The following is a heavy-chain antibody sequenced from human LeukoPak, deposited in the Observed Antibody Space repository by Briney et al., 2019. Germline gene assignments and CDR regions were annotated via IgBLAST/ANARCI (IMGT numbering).Heavy chain of an antibody. CDR3: ARESCSGGSCYSGLVAFDI. CDR1: GFTFSSYW. J-gene: IGHJ3*02. Sequence: PGGSLRLSCAASGFTFSSYWMSGVRQAPGKGLEWVANIKQDGSEKYYVDSVKGRFTISRDNDKNSLYLQMNSLRAEDTAVYYCARESCSGGSCYSGLVAFDIWGQGTMVTASS. V-gene: IGHV3-7*01. CDR2: IKQDGSEK. D-gene: IGHD2-15*01.